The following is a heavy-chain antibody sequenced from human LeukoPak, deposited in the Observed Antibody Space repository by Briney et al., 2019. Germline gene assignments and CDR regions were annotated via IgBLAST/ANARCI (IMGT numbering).Heavy chain of an antibody. J-gene: IGHJ4*02. CDR3: PTEPTLLLHDY. CDR2: IKSKADGRTT. CDR1: GFTFSNAW. Sequence: PGGSLRLSCAACGFTFSNAWMSWVRQAPGKGLEWVGRIKSKADGRTTDYAAPVKGRFTISRDDSKNTLYLQMNSLKTEDTAVYYCPTEPTLLLHDYWGQGTLVTVPS. D-gene: IGHD2-21*02. V-gene: IGHV3-15*01.